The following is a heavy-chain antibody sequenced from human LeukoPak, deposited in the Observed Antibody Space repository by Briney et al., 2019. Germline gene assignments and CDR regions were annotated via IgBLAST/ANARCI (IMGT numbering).Heavy chain of an antibody. CDR2: AYDGGRT. V-gene: IGHV4-4*07. D-gene: IGHD2-8*02. J-gene: IGHJ3*02. CDR3: ARDFVETGVVGFDM. Sequence: PSETLSLTCTVSGDSIGTYFWNWIRQSAGEGLEWIGHAYDGGRTNYNPSLKGRVTISVDTSRNLFSLRLSSVTAADTAIYYCARDFVETGVVGFDMWGQGTMVTVSS. CDR1: GDSIGTYF.